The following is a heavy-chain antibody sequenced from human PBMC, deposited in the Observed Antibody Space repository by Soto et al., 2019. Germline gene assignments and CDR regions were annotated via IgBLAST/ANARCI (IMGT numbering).Heavy chain of an antibody. Sequence: QLQLQESGPGLVRPSGTLSLTCAVSGGFTSTNNWWSWVRQPPGKGLEWIGDAYHSGSTEYNPSLKNRVSISVDKSKNQLALKLTSATAADTAVYYCARSPPSSYYGGSGTFDYWGQGTLVTVSS. CDR1: GGFTSTNNW. CDR3: ARSPPSSYYGGSGTFDY. D-gene: IGHD3-10*01. V-gene: IGHV4-4*02. J-gene: IGHJ4*02. CDR2: AYHSGST.